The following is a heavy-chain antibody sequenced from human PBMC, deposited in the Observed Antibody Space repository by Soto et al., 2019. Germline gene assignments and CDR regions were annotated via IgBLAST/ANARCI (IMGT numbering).Heavy chain of an antibody. J-gene: IGHJ6*02. Sequence: SVKVSCKASVGAFSSYAISWVRQAPGQGLEWMGGIIPIFGTANYAQKFQGRVTITADESTSTAYMELSSLRSEDTAVYYCARVSWGVGATKETKDSMEVWGQGTTVTVSS. V-gene: IGHV1-69*13. D-gene: IGHD1-26*01. CDR3: ARVSWGVGATKETKDSMEV. CDR2: IIPIFGTA. CDR1: VGAFSSYA.